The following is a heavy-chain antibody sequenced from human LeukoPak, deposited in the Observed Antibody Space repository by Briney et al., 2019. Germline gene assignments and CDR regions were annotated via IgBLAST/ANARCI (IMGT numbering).Heavy chain of an antibody. J-gene: IGHJ4*02. Sequence: GESLRISCKGSGYSFTSYWISWVRQMPGKGLEWMGRIDPSDSYTNYSPSFQGHVTISADKSISTAYLQRSSLKASDTAMYYCARHAPYYYVSGSYYKSPFFDYWGQGTLVTVSS. CDR2: IDPSDSYT. D-gene: IGHD3-10*01. CDR1: GYSFTSYW. CDR3: ARHAPYYYVSGSYYKSPFFDY. V-gene: IGHV5-10-1*01.